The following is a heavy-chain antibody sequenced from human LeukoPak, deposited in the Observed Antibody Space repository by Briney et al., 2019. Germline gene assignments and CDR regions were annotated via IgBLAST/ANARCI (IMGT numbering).Heavy chain of an antibody. CDR3: AKDRSRGYDLDY. V-gene: IGHV3-33*06. CDR1: GFTLSNYG. D-gene: IGHD3-22*01. CDR2: IWFDGSKT. Sequence: GGSLRLSCGASGFTLSNYGMHWVRQAPGKGLEWVAGIWFDGSKTYYADSVRGRFTISRDSSKNTLCLHMNSLRVEDTAVYFCAKDRSRGYDLDYWGQGTLVTVSS. J-gene: IGHJ4*02.